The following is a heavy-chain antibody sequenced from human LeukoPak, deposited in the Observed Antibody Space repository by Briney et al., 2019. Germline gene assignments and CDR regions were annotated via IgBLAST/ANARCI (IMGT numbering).Heavy chain of an antibody. D-gene: IGHD5-18*01. CDR2: ISGSGGST. CDR1: GFTFSSYA. V-gene: IGHV3-23*01. J-gene: IGHJ4*02. CDR3: AKDRLPTVDLVFDY. Sequence: QPGASLRLSCAASGFTFSSYAMSCVRQAPGKGLEWVSAISGSGGSTYYADSGKGRFTITRDNSKNTLYLQMNSLRAEDTAVYYCAKDRLPTVDLVFDYWGQGTLVTVSS.